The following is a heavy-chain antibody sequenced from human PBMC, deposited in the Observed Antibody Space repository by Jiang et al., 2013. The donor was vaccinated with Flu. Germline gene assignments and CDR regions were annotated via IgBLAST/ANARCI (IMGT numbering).Heavy chain of an antibody. J-gene: IGHJ4*02. Sequence: SGGSVSSGSYYWSWIRQAPGKGLEWIGYIYYSGSTNYNPSLKSRVTISLDTSKNQFSLKLTSVTTADTAMYFCARGPTRYYFDYWGQGALVTVSS. CDR1: GGSVSSGSYY. CDR2: IYYSGST. CDR3: ARGPTRYYFDY. V-gene: IGHV4-61*01.